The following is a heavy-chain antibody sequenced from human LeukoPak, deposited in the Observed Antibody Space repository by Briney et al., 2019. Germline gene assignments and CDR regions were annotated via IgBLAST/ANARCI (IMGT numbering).Heavy chain of an antibody. D-gene: IGHD2-15*01. CDR2: IYSAGST. Sequence: PGGSLRLSCAASGFTVSSSYMSWVRQAPGKGLEWVSLIYSAGSTYYADSVKGRFTISRDNSKNTQFLQMNSLRGEDTAVYYCLGYCSGGSCYSGAHWGQGTLSPSPQ. CDR1: GFTVSSSY. J-gene: IGHJ4*02. V-gene: IGHV3-53*01. CDR3: LGYCSGGSCYSGAH.